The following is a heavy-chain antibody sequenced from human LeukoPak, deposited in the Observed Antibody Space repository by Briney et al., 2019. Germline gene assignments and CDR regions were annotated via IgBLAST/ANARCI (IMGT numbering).Heavy chain of an antibody. Sequence: ASVKVSCKASGYTFTGYYMHWVRQAPGQGLEWMGRINPNSGGTNYAQKFQGRVTMTRDTSISTAYMELSRLRSDDTAVYYCARQTTVTTEGYYYGMDVRGQGTTVTVSS. CDR3: ARQTTVTTEGYYYGMDV. CDR2: INPNSGGT. D-gene: IGHD4-17*01. J-gene: IGHJ6*02. CDR1: GYTFTGYY. V-gene: IGHV1-2*06.